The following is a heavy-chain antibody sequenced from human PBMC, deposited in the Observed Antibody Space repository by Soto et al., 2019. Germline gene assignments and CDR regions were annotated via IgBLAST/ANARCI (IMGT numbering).Heavy chain of an antibody. CDR2: INGGSTNT. CDR1: GFAFSSYA. CDR3: VRGGGSGSYLLDY. D-gene: IGHD3-10*01. Sequence: QVQLVQSGAEVKKPGSSVKVSCKASGFAFSSYAMHWVRQAPGQRPEWMGYINGGSTNTKYSETFQGRVTITRDTSATTVYMELSSLISEDTAVYYCVRGGGSGSYLLDYWGQGTLVTVSS. J-gene: IGHJ4*02. V-gene: IGHV1-3*01.